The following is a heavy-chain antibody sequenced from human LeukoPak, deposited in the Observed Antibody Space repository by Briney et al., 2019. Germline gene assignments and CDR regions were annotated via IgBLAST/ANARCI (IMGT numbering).Heavy chain of an antibody. V-gene: IGHV3-11*06. Sequence: GGSLRLSCAASGFTFRTYAMSWVRQAPGKGLEWVSYISSSSTYTNYADSVKGRFTISRDNAKNSLYLQMNSLRAEDTAVYYCAKDQATTNDAFDIWGRGTMVTVSS. D-gene: IGHD4-17*01. J-gene: IGHJ3*02. CDR2: ISSSSTYT. CDR1: GFTFRTYA. CDR3: AKDQATTNDAFDI.